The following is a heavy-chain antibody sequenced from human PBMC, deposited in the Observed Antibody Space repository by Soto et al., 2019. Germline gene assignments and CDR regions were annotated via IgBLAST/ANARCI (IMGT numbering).Heavy chain of an antibody. V-gene: IGHV1-46*01. CDR3: ARDLHHSPGTGAYYYYGMDV. J-gene: IGHJ6*02. CDR2: INPSGGST. CDR1: GYTFTSYY. D-gene: IGHD1-1*01. Sequence: QVQLVQSGAEVKKPGASVKVSCKASGYTFTSYYMHWVRQAPGQGLEWMGIINPSGGSTSYAQKFQGRVTMTRDTSTSTVYTELSSLRSEDTAVYYCARDLHHSPGTGAYYYYGMDVWGQGTTVTVSS.